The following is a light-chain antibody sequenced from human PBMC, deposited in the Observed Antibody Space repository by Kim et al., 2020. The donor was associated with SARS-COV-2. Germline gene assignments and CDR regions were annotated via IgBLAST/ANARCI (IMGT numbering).Light chain of an antibody. Sequence: AIQMTQSPSSLSASVGDRVTITCRASQGIRSDLVWYQQKPGKAPNLLIYTASNLQSGVPSRFSGSGSGTDFTLTISSLQPEDFATYHCLQNYNIPIAFGQGTQMEIK. CDR1: QGIRSD. J-gene: IGKJ5*01. CDR2: TAS. V-gene: IGKV1-6*01. CDR3: LQNYNIPIA.